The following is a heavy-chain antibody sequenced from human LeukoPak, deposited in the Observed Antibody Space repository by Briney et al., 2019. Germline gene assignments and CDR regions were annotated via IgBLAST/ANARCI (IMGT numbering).Heavy chain of an antibody. D-gene: IGHD6-13*01. CDR1: GFTVSANY. CDR2: IYSGGST. V-gene: IGHV3-53*01. Sequence: GGSLRLSCAASGFTVSANYMSWVRQAPGKGLGWVSVIYSGGSTYYADSVKGRFTISRDNSKNTLYLQMNSLRAEDTAVYYCARDRKRSWSFDYWGQGTLVTVSS. CDR3: ARDRKRSWSFDY. J-gene: IGHJ4*02.